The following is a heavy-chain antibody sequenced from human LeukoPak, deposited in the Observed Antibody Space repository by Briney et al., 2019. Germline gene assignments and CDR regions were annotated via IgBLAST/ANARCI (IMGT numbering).Heavy chain of an antibody. V-gene: IGHV4-61*02. D-gene: IGHD4-11*01. CDR2: IYTSGST. Sequence: PSQTLSLTCTVSGGSISSGSYYWTWIRQPAGKGLEWIGRIYTSGSTNYSPSLKSRVTIEVDKSKNQFSLRLSSVTAADTAGYYCARAPWAYGNYVHAFDIWGQGTMVTVSS. CDR3: ARAPWAYGNYVHAFDI. CDR1: GGSISSGSYY. J-gene: IGHJ3*02.